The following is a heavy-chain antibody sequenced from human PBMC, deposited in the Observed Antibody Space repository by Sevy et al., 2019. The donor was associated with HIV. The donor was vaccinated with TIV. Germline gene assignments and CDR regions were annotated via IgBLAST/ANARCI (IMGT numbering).Heavy chain of an antibody. D-gene: IGHD1-26*01. CDR2: IYYNGHI. V-gene: IGHV4-59*08. CDR3: AGENAWGRGYS. Sequence: SETLSLTCTVSAGSITSLYWNWIRQPPGKGLEWIAYIYYNGHINYNPSLKSRVTLSLDTSKNQFSLRLSSVTAADTAMYYCAGENAWGRGYSWGQGTLVTVSS. CDR1: AGSITSLY. J-gene: IGHJ4*02.